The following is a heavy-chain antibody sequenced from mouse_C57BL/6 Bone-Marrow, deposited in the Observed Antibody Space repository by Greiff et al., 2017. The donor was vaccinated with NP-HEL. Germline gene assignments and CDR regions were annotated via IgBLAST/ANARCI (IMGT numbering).Heavy chain of an antibody. CDR3: ARSHSYGSSYPHVDY. J-gene: IGHJ2*01. CDR1: GFSLSTSGMG. V-gene: IGHV8-12*01. CDR2: IYWDDDK. D-gene: IGHD1-1*01. Sequence: QVTLKESGPGILQSSQTLSLSCSFSGFSLSTSGMGVSWIRQPSGKGLEWLAHIYWDDDKRYNPSLKSRLTISKDPSRNQVFLKITSVDTADTATYYCARSHSYGSSYPHVDYWGQGTTLTVSS.